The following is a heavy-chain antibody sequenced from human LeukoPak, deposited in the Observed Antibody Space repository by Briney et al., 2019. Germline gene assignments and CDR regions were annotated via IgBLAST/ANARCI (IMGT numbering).Heavy chain of an antibody. J-gene: IGHJ5*02. CDR2: ISSGGRTI. Sequence: GGSLRLSCAASGFTFSDYYMSWIRQAPGKGLEWVSYISSGGRTIYYADSVKGRFTMSRDNAKNSLYLQMNSLRAEDTAVYYCARDGCSSTSCRFYNWFDPWGQGTLVTVSS. V-gene: IGHV3-11*04. CDR1: GFTFSDYY. D-gene: IGHD2-2*01. CDR3: ARDGCSSTSCRFYNWFDP.